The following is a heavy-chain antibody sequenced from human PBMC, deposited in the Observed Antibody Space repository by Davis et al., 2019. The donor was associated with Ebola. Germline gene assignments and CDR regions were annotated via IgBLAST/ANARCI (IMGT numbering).Heavy chain of an antibody. V-gene: IGHV3-74*01. CDR2: INSDGSST. CDR3: ARVNAVTGYSRFDS. D-gene: IGHD3-9*01. J-gene: IGHJ5*01. Sequence: GESLKISCAASGFTFSSYWMHWVRQAPGKGLVWVSRINSDGSSTSYADSVKGRFTISRDNAKNSLYLRMSSLRAEDTALYHCARVNAVTGYSRFDSWGQGTLVTVSS. CDR1: GFTFSSYW.